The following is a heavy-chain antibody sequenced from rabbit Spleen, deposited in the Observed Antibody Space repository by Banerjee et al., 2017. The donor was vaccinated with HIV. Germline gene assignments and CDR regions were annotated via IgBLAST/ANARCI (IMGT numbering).Heavy chain of an antibody. J-gene: IGHJ3*01. CDR1: GFDFSNYW. V-gene: IGHV1S45*01. CDR3: AREESGGYYKF. Sequence: QEQLVESGGDLVKPGASLTLTCKASGFDFSNYWMSWVRQAPGKGLEWIAYIGPGTSGDTHYTSWAKGRFTISKTSSTTVTLQMTSLTAADTATYFCAREESGGYYKFWGQGTLVTVS. D-gene: IGHD1-1*01. CDR2: IGPGTSGDT.